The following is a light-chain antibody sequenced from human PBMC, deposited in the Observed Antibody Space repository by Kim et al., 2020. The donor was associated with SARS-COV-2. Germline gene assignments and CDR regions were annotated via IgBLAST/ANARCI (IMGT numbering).Light chain of an antibody. CDR3: QQSYSSPRT. V-gene: IGKV1-39*01. J-gene: IGKJ2*01. Sequence: DIQMTQSPSSLSASVGDRVTITCRASQSIRSYLNWYQQKPGKAPKLLIYAASSLQSGVPSRFSGSESGTDFTLTISSLQPEDFATYYCQQSYSSPRTFGQGTKLEI. CDR2: AAS. CDR1: QSIRSY.